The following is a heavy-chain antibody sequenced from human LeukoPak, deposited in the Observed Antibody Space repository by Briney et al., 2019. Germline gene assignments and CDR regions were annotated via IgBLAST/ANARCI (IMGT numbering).Heavy chain of an antibody. V-gene: IGHV3-30*03. CDR2: TSYDRSNK. CDR1: GFTFSLYS. D-gene: IGHD1-26*01. Sequence: GGSLRLSCEASGFTFSLYSMPWVRQAPGKGLEWVAGTSYDRSNKYYADSVKGRFTISRDNSKNTLYLQMNSLRAEDTAVYYCARDRRSGSYYYYGMDVWGQGTTVTVSS. CDR3: ARDRRSGSYYYYGMDV. J-gene: IGHJ6*02.